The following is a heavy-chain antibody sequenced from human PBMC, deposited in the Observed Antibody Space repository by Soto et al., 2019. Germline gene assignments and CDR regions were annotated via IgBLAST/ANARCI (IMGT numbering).Heavy chain of an antibody. J-gene: IGHJ6*02. CDR1: GGSFIGYY. V-gene: IGHV4-34*01. CDR3: ARDTRYFDWLLDDYYYYYGMDV. Sequence: SETLSLTCAVYGGSFIGYYWSWIRQPPGKGLEWIGEINHSGSTNYNPSLKSRVTISVDTSKNQFSLKLSSVTAADTAVYYCARDTRYFDWLLDDYYYYYGMDVWGQGTTVTVSS. CDR2: INHSGST. D-gene: IGHD3-9*01.